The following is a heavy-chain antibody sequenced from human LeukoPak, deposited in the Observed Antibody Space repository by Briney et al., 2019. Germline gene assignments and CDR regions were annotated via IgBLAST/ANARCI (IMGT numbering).Heavy chain of an antibody. D-gene: IGHD3-22*01. J-gene: IGHJ6*03. V-gene: IGHV3-21*01. CDR2: ISSSSSYI. CDR1: GFTFSSYA. Sequence: GGTLRLSCAASGFTFSSYAMSWVRQAPGKGLEWVSSISSSSSYIYYADSVKGRFTISRDNAKNSLYLQMNSLRAEDTAVYYCARDGGSYYYDSSGYYYYYYMDVWGKGTTVTVSS. CDR3: ARDGGSYYYDSSGYYYYYYMDV.